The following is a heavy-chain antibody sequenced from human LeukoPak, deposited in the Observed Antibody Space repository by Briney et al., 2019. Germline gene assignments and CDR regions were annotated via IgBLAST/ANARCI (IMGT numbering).Heavy chain of an antibody. CDR3: AAWFGYYYGMDV. Sequence: GSLRLSCAASGFTFSSYSMNWIRQPPGKGLEWIGEINHSGSTNYNTSLKSRVTISVDTSKNQFSLKLSSVTAADTAVYYCAAWFGYYYGMDVWGQGTTVTVSS. D-gene: IGHD3-10*01. J-gene: IGHJ6*02. CDR1: GFTFSSYS. CDR2: INHSGST. V-gene: IGHV4-34*08.